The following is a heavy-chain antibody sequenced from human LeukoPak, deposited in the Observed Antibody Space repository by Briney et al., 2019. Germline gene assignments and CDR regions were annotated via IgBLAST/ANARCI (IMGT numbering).Heavy chain of an antibody. V-gene: IGHV4-38-2*01. Sequence: SETLSLTCAVSGYSISSGYYWGWIRQPPGKGLEWIGSTYHSGSTYYTPSLKSRVTISVDTSKNQFSLKLSSVTAADTAVYYCARHTPRGSSLVYFDYWGQGTLVTVSS. D-gene: IGHD6-13*01. CDR2: TYHSGST. CDR1: GYSISSGYY. CDR3: ARHTPRGSSLVYFDY. J-gene: IGHJ4*02.